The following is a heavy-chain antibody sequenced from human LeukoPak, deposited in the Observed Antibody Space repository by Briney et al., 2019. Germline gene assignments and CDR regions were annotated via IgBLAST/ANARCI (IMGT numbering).Heavy chain of an antibody. CDR1: GFTFSSYA. CDR3: AKVETAAAATLRGFDY. CDR2: IGGSGGST. Sequence: PGGALRLSFAASGFTFSSYAMSWVRQAPGKGLEWVSRIGGSGGSTYYADSVKGRFTISRDNSKNTLYLQMNSLRAEDTAVYYCAKVETAAAATLRGFDYWGQGTLVTVSS. J-gene: IGHJ4*02. V-gene: IGHV3-23*01. D-gene: IGHD6-13*01.